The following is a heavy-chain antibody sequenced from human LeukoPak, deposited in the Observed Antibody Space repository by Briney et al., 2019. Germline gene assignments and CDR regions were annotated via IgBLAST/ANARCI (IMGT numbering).Heavy chain of an antibody. D-gene: IGHD5-24*01. CDR2: IRYDGSNK. CDR1: GFTFSSYG. V-gene: IGHV3-30*02. Sequence: GGSLRLSCAASGFTFSSYGMHWVRQAPGKGLEWVAFIRYDGSNKYYADSVKGRFTISRDNSKNTLYLQMNSLRAEDTAVYYCAKESRKMATNGGIDYWGQGTLVTVSS. J-gene: IGHJ4*02. CDR3: AKESRKMATNGGIDY.